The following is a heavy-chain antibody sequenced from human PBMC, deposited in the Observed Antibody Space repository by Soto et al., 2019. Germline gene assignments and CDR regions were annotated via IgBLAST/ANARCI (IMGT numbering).Heavy chain of an antibody. J-gene: IGHJ1*01. CDR1: GGSFSGYY. V-gene: IGHV4-34*01. Sequence: QVQLQQWGAGLLKPSETLSLTCAVYGGSFSGYYWSWIRQPPGKGLEWIGEINHSGSTNYNPPLKSRVTISVDTSKNQFSLKLSSVTAADTAVYYCARGQYSSGWYKREYFQHWGQGTLVTVSS. CDR2: INHSGST. CDR3: ARGQYSSGWYKREYFQH. D-gene: IGHD6-19*01.